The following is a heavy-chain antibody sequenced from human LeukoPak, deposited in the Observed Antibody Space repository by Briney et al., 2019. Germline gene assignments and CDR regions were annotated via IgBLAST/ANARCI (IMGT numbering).Heavy chain of an antibody. D-gene: IGHD4-17*01. J-gene: IGHJ4*02. CDR2: MYNSGST. CDR1: GGSISGSY. V-gene: IGHV4-59*01. CDR3: ARGIESYGDYGY. Sequence: SETLSLTCTVSGGSISGSYWSWIRQPPGKGLEWIAYMYNSGSTNYNPSLKSRVTISIDTSKNQFSLKLSSLTAADTAIYYCARGIESYGDYGYWGPGILVTVSS.